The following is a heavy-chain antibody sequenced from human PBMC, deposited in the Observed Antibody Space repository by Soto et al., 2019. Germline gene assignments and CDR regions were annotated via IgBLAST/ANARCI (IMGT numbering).Heavy chain of an antibody. CDR3: AAQPMDFPGENWFDP. Sequence: ASVKVSCKASGYTFTSYAMHWVRQAPGQRLEWMGWINAGNGNTQYSQQFQGRVTMTRDTSTGTAYMELSSLRSEDTAVYYCAAQPMDFPGENWFDPWGQGTLVTVSS. J-gene: IGHJ5*02. D-gene: IGHD1-26*01. CDR2: INAGNGNT. V-gene: IGHV1-3*01. CDR1: GYTFTSYA.